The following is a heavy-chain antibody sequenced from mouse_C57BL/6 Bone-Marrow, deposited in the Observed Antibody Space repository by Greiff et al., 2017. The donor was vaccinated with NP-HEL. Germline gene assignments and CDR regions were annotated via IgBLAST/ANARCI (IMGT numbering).Heavy chain of an antibody. J-gene: IGHJ2*01. CDR2: ISNKANGYTT. V-gene: IGHV7-3*01. CDR3: ARWGDEDY. CDR1: GFTFTDYY. D-gene: IGHD3-3*01. Sequence: EVHLVESGGGLVQPGGSLSLSCAASGFTFTDYYMSWVRQPPGTALEWLGFISNKANGYTTEYSASVKGRFTISIDNSQSILYLQMNALRAEDSATYYCARWGDEDYWGQGTTLTVSS.